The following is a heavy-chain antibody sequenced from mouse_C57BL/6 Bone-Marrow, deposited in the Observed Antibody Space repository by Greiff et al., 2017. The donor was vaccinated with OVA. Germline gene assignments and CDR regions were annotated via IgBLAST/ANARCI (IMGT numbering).Heavy chain of an antibody. V-gene: IGHV1-55*01. Sequence: QVQLQQPGAELVKPGASVKMSCKASGYTFTSYWITWVKQRPGQGLEWIGDIYPGSGSTNYNEKFKSKATLTVDTSSSTAYMQLSSLTSEDSAVYYCARSYYYGSSPYYWGQGTTLTVSS. CDR1: GYTFTSYW. D-gene: IGHD1-1*01. J-gene: IGHJ2*01. CDR3: ARSYYYGSSPYY. CDR2: IYPGSGST.